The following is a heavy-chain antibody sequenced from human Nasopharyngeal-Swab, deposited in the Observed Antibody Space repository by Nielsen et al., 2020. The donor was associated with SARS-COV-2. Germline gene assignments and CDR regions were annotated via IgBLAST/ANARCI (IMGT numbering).Heavy chain of an antibody. CDR2: LDPEDGET. D-gene: IGHD3-3*01. V-gene: IGHV1-24*01. CDR1: GYTLTELS. Sequence: ASVKVSCKVSGYTLTELSMHWVRQAPGKGLEWMGGLDPEDGETIYAQKFQGRVTMTEDTSTDTAYMELSSLRSEDTAVYYCATDPAIFGVVNFDYWGQGTLVTVSS. CDR3: ATDPAIFGVVNFDY. J-gene: IGHJ4*02.